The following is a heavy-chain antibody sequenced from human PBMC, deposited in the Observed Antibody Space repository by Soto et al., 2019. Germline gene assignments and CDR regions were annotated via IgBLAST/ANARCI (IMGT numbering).Heavy chain of an antibody. Sequence: QVQLVESGGGLVKPGGSLRLSCAASGFTFSDYYMSWIRQAPGKGLEWVSYISSSSSYTNYADSVKGRFTISRDNAKNSLYLQMNSLRAEDTAVYYCARWYSSSWYVNYYYGMDVWGQGTTVTVSS. CDR3: ARWYSSSWYVNYYYGMDV. CDR1: GFTFSDYY. J-gene: IGHJ6*02. CDR2: ISSSSSYT. D-gene: IGHD6-13*01. V-gene: IGHV3-11*05.